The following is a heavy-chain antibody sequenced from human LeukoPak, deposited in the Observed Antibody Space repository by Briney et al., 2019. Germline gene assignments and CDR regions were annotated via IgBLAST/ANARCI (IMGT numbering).Heavy chain of an antibody. CDR3: ARGGITSMDDC. V-gene: IGHV3-11*06. J-gene: IGHJ4*02. CDR1: GFSLSDVY. Sequence: GGSLRLSCAASGFSLSDVYMSWIRQAPGKGLEWVSYISSSGSSTKYADFVKGRFTISRDNARTTLYLQMSSLRAEDTAVYYCARGGITSMDDCWGQGTLVTVSS. CDR2: ISSSGSST. D-gene: IGHD5-18*01.